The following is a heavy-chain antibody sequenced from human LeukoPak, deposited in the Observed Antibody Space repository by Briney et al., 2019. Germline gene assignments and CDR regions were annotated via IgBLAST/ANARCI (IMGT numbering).Heavy chain of an antibody. CDR2: INSDGSRT. V-gene: IGHV3-74*01. Sequence: PGGSLRLSCAASGFTFSSYWMHWVRQAPGKGLVWVSRINSDGSRTTYADSMKGRFTISRDNAKNTLYLQMNSLRAEDTAVYYCARDLAMADYFDYWGQGTLVTVSS. J-gene: IGHJ4*02. CDR1: GFTFSSYW. D-gene: IGHD5-18*01. CDR3: ARDLAMADYFDY.